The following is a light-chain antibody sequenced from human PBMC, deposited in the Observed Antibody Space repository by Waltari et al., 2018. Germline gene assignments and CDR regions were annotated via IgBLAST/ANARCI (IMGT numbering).Light chain of an antibody. CDR1: QSFATY. CDR3: QQTYSVPRGGFT. V-gene: IGKV1-39*01. J-gene: IGKJ3*01. Sequence: QLTQSPYSLSASVGERVTVTCRASQSFATYLSWYQQRAGEAPKLLIHSAYTLQSGVPSRFSGSRSGTEFTLTISSLHPEDSATYYCQQTYSVPRGGFTFGPGTKVEIK. CDR2: SAY.